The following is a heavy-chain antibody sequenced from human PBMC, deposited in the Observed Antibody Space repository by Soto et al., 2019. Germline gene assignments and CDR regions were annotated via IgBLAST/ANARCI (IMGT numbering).Heavy chain of an antibody. V-gene: IGHV4-4*07. J-gene: IGHJ4*02. Sequence: PSETLSLTCSVSGVSISNYYWNWIRQPAGKGPEWIGRVYNSETTNSNPSLRSRVTMSIDTAKRQFSLNLRSVTAADTAVYFCARGGEPASGTRALDFWGQGILVTVSS. CDR3: ARGGEPASGTRALDF. CDR2: VYNSETT. D-gene: IGHD2-21*01. CDR1: GVSISNYY.